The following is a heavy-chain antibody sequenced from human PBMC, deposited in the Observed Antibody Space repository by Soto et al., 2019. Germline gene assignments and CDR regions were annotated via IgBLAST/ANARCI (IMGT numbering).Heavy chain of an antibody. V-gene: IGHV4-34*01. J-gene: IGHJ5*02. CDR2: INHSGST. D-gene: IGHD3-10*01. CDR3: ARTKLLWFGELLPTYSWFDP. Sequence: SETLSLTCAVYGGSFSGYYWSWIRQPPGKGLEWIGEINHSGSTNYNPSLKSRVTISVDTSKNQFSLKLSSVTAADTAVYYCARTKLLWFGELLPTYSWFDPWGQGTLVTVSS. CDR1: GGSFSGYY.